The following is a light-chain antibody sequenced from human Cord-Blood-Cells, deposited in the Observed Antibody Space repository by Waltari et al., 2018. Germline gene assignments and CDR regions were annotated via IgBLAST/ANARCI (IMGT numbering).Light chain of an antibody. CDR3: SSYTSSRTRV. CDR2: DVS. CDR1: SSDVGGYNY. J-gene: IGLJ3*02. V-gene: IGLV2-14*03. Sequence: QSALTQPASVSGSPGQSITISCTGTSSDVGGYNYVSWYQQHPGKAPKLMIYDVSNRPSGVSNRFSGSKSGNTVSLTISGLQAEDEADYYCSSYTSSRTRVFGGGTKLTVL.